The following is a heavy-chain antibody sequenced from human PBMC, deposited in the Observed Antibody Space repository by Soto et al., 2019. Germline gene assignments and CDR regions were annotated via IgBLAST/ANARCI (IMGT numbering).Heavy chain of an antibody. CDR3: ARYVPPDYYDSSGSDPVDY. CDR2: IYYSAST. V-gene: IGHV4-30-4*01. J-gene: IGHJ4*02. CDR1: GGSISSGDYY. D-gene: IGHD3-22*01. Sequence: PSETLSLTCTVSGGSISSGDYYWSWIRQPPGKGLEWIGYIYYSASTYYNPSLKSRVTISVDTSKNQFSLKLSSVTAADTAVYYCARYVPPDYYDSSGSDPVDYWGQGTRVTVSS.